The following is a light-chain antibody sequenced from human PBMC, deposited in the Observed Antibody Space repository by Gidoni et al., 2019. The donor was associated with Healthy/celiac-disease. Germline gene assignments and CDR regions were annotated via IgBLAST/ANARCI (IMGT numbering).Light chain of an antibody. CDR3: QQRTNWPPLT. CDR1: HSVSSY. V-gene: IGKV3-11*01. CDR2: DAS. J-gene: IGKJ4*01. Sequence: EIVLPQSPSTLSLSPGERATLSCSASHSVSSYLDWYQQKPGQAPSLLIYDASNRATGIPARFSSSGSGTDFTLTISSLEPEDFAVYYCQQRTNWPPLTFGGGTKVEIK.